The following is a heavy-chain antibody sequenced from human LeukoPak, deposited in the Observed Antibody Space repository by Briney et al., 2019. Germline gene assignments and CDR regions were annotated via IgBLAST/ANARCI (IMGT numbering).Heavy chain of an antibody. CDR3: ARDLLIGDFDY. CDR2: INWNGGST. Sequence: GGSLRLSCAASGFTFDDYGMSWVRQAPGKGLEWVSGINWNGGSTGYADSVKGQFTISRDNSKNTLYLQMNSLGAEDTAVYYCARDLLIGDFDYWGQGTLVTVSS. CDR1: GFTFDDYG. V-gene: IGHV3-20*04. J-gene: IGHJ4*02.